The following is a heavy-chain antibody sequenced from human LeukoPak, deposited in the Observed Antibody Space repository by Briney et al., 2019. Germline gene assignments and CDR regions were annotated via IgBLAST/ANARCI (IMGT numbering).Heavy chain of an antibody. J-gene: IGHJ4*02. V-gene: IGHV1-3*03. D-gene: IGHD3-22*01. CDR3: ARDGDSSGYYFFDY. CDR2: INAGSGNT. Sequence: ASVKVSCKASGYTFTSYAMHWVRQAPGQRLEWMGWINAGSGNTKYSQEFQGRVTITRDTSASTAYMELSSLRSEDMAVYYCARDGDSSGYYFFDYWGQGTLVTVSS. CDR1: GYTFTSYA.